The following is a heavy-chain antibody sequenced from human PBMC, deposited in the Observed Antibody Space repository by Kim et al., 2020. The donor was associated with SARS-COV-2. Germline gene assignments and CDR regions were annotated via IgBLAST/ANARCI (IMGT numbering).Heavy chain of an antibody. CDR1: GGTFSSYA. Sequence: SVKVSCKASGGTFSSYAISWVRQAPGQGLEWMGGIIPIFGTANYAQKFQGRVTITADKSTSTAYMELSSLRSEDTAVYYCARGFDQYSSSWYRNYYYYYYGMDVWGQGTTVTVSS. CDR2: IIPIFGTA. D-gene: IGHD6-13*01. V-gene: IGHV1-69*06. CDR3: ARGFDQYSSSWYRNYYYYYYGMDV. J-gene: IGHJ6*02.